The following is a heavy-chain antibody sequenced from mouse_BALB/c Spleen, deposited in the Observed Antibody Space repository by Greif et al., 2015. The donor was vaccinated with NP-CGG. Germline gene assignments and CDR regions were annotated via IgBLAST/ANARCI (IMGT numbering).Heavy chain of an antibody. D-gene: IGHD2-14*01. V-gene: IGHV5-4*02. CDR1: GFTFSDYY. CDR2: ISDGGSYT. Sequence: EVQLQESGGGLVKPGGSLKLSCAASGFTFSDYYMYWVRQTPEKRLEWVATISDGGSYTYYPDSVKGRFTISRDNAKNNLYLQMSSLKSEDTAMYYCARESLDRYGFAYWGQGTLVTVSA. CDR3: ARESLDRYGFAY. J-gene: IGHJ3*01.